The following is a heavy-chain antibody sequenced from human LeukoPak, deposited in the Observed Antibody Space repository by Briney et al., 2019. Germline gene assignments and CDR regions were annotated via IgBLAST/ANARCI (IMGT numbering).Heavy chain of an antibody. D-gene: IGHD2-15*01. J-gene: IGHJ3*02. V-gene: IGHV4-59*08. CDR2: IYYSGST. CDR3: ARGGYCSGDSCYSNAFDI. CDR1: GGSISSYY. Sequence: SETLSLTCTVSGGSISSYYWSWIRQPPGKGLEWIGYIYYSGSTNYNPSLKSRVTISVDTSKNQFSLKLRSVTAADTAVYYCARGGYCSGDSCYSNAFDIWGQGTMVTVSS.